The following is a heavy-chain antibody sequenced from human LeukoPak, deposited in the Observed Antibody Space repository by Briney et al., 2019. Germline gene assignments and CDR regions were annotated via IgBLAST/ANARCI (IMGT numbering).Heavy chain of an antibody. CDR1: GFTFSNYW. V-gene: IGHV3-30*03. CDR2: ISYDGSNK. J-gene: IGHJ5*02. CDR3: VRGVTTERYNWFDP. D-gene: IGHD4-11*01. Sequence: GGSLRLSCAASGFTFSNYWMHWVRQAPGKGLEWMAVISYDGSNKYHADSVKGRFTISRDNSKNTLYMQMNSLRAEDTAVYYCVRGVTTERYNWFDPWGQGTLVTVSS.